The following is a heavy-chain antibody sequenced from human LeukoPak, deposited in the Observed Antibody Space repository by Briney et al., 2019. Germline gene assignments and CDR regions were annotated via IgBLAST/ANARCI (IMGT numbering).Heavy chain of an antibody. CDR1: GGSISSGGYY. J-gene: IGHJ4*02. D-gene: IGHD1-26*01. CDR3: ARSLGSGSYSYSFDY. Sequence: SETLSLTCTVSGGSISSGGYYWSWIRQHPGKGLEWIGYMFYSGTTYYDPSLKSRVTMPIDMSENQFSLKLTSVTAADTGVYHCARSLGSGSYSYSFDYWGQGTLVTVSS. V-gene: IGHV4-31*03. CDR2: MFYSGTT.